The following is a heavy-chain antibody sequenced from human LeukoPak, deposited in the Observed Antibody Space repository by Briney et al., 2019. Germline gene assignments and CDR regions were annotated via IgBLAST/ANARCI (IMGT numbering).Heavy chain of an antibody. CDR1: GFTFSNAW. J-gene: IGHJ6*02. CDR2: INGDGRNI. Sequence: GGSLRLSCAASGFTFSNAWMHWVRQDPRKGLVWVSRINGDGRNINYADSVRGRFTISRDNAKNTLYLQMNTLRVEDTAVYYCTRDLMDYDVSTGLHHYYMDVWGQGTTVTVSS. CDR3: TRDLMDYDVSTGLHHYYMDV. D-gene: IGHD3-9*01. V-gene: IGHV3-74*01.